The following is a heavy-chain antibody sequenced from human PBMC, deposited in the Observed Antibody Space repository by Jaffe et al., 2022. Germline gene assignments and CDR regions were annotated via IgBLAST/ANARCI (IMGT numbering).Heavy chain of an antibody. CDR1: GGSISSYY. Sequence: QVQLQESGPGLVKPSETLSLTCTVSGGSISSYYWSWIRQPPGKGLEWIGYIYYSGSTNYNPSLKSRVTISVDTSKNQFSLKLSSVTAADTAVYYCASAKVTDGYNDYFDYWGQGTLVTVSS. CDR3: ASAKVTDGYNDYFDY. V-gene: IGHV4-59*01. D-gene: IGHD5-12*01. CDR2: IYYSGST. J-gene: IGHJ4*02.